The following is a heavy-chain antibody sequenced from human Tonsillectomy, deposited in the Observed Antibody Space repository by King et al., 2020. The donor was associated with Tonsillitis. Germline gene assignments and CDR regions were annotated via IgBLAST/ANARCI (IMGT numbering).Heavy chain of an antibody. CDR2: IHPNSGGT. D-gene: IGHD5-12*01. CDR1: GYTFTGYY. J-gene: IGHJ3*02. CDR3: ARDLGYSGYDGAFNI. V-gene: IGHV1-2*02. Sequence: VQLVESGAEVKKPGASVKVSCKASGYTFTGYYIHWVRQAPGRGLEWMGWIHPNSGGTNYAQRFQGRVTMTRDTSIRIAYMELSRLRSDDTAVYYCARDLGYSGYDGAFNIWGQGTMVTVSS.